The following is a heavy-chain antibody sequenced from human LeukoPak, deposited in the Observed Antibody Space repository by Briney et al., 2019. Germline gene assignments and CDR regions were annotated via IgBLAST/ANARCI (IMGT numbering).Heavy chain of an antibody. J-gene: IGHJ4*02. CDR1: GGSISSGSYY. Sequence: SQTLSLTCTVSGGSISSGSYYWSWIRQPAGKGLEWIGRIYTSGSTNYNPSLKSRVTISVDTSKNQFSLKLSSVTAADTAVYYCARQRNKNYDSSNFDYWGQGTLVTVSS. CDR3: ARQRNKNYDSSNFDY. D-gene: IGHD3-22*01. CDR2: IYTSGST. V-gene: IGHV4-61*02.